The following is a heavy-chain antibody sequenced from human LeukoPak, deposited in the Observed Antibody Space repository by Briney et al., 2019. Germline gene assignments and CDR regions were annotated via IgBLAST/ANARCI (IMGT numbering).Heavy chain of an antibody. J-gene: IGHJ4*02. CDR2: IYYSGST. V-gene: IGHV4-31*11. CDR1: GGSISSGGYS. CDR3: ARDGYSSGWLSY. D-gene: IGHD6-19*01. Sequence: SQTLSLTCAVSGGSISSGGYSWSWIRQPPGKGLEWIGYIYYSGSTYYNPSLKSRVTISVDTSKNQFSLKLSSVTAADTAVYYCARDGYSSGWLSYWGQGTLVTVSS.